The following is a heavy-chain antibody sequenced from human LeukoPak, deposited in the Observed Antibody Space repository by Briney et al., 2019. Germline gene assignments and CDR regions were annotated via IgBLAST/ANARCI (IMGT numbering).Heavy chain of an antibody. CDR2: INPNSGGT. D-gene: IGHD5-12*01. J-gene: IGHJ4*02. CDR3: ATSRGYDGRFDY. V-gene: IGHV1-2*06. Sequence: ASVKVSCKASGYTFTGYYMHWVRQAPGQGLEWMGRINPNSGGTNYAQKFQGRVTMTRDTSISTAYMELSRLRSDDTAVYYCATSRGYDGRFDYWGQGTLVTVSS. CDR1: GYTFTGYY.